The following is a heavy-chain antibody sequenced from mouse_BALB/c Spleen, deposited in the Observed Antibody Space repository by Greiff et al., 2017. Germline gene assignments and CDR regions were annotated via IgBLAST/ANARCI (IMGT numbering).Heavy chain of an antibody. D-gene: IGHD2-1*01. J-gene: IGHJ4*01. CDR3: ARWGNYDYYAMDY. V-gene: IGHV1-87*01. CDR2: IYPGDGDT. CDR1: GYTFTSYW. Sequence: VQLKQSGAELARPGASVKLSCKASGYTFTSYWMQWVKQRPGQGLEWIGAIYPGDGDTRYTQKFKGKATLTADKSSSTAYMQLSSLASEDSAVYYCARWGNYDYYAMDYWGQGTSVTVSS.